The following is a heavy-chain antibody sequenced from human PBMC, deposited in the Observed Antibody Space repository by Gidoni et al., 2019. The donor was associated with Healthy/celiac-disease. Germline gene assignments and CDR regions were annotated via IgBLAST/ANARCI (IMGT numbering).Heavy chain of an antibody. Sequence: EVQLLESGGGLVQPGGSLRLSCAASGFTFSSYAMSWVRQAPGKGLEWVSAISGSGGSTYYADSVKGRFTISRDNSKNTLYLQMNSLRAEDTAVYYCAKDIERCGGDCHDAFDIWGQGTMVTVSS. V-gene: IGHV3-23*01. CDR2: ISGSGGST. CDR3: AKDIERCGGDCHDAFDI. J-gene: IGHJ3*02. CDR1: GFTFSSYA. D-gene: IGHD2-21*02.